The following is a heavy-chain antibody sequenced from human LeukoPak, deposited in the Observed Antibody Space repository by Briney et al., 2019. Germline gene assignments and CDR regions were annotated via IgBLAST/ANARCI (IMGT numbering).Heavy chain of an antibody. Sequence: GGSLRLSCAASGFTFSSYWMHWVRQAPGKGLVWVSRINSDGSSTSYADSVEGRFTISRDNSKNTLYLQMNSLRAEDTAVYYCAKDYSKTSYYGSGTYYRPNWFDPWGQGTLVTVSS. D-gene: IGHD3-10*01. CDR1: GFTFSSYW. J-gene: IGHJ5*02. CDR3: AKDYSKTSYYGSGTYYRPNWFDP. V-gene: IGHV3-74*01. CDR2: INSDGSST.